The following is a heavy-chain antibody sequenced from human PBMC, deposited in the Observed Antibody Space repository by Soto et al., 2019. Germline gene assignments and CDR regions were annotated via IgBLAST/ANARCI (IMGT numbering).Heavy chain of an antibody. CDR3: ACSMKVVGAFDY. D-gene: IGHD3-22*01. CDR2: ISSSRSAI. CDR1: GFTFSSYS. J-gene: IGHJ4*02. V-gene: IGHV3-48*02. Sequence: EVQLVESGGGLVQPGGSLRLSCAASGFTFSSYSMNWVRQAPGKGLEWAANISSSRSAIYYADSVKGRFTISRDNAKNSLYLQMNSLRDEDTAVYYCACSMKVVGAFDYWGQGTLVTVSS.